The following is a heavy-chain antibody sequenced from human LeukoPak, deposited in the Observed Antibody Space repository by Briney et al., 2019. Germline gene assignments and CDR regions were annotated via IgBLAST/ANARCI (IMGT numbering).Heavy chain of an antibody. CDR2: IIPIFGTA. CDR1: GGTFSSYA. CDR3: ASNSXDTAMV. D-gene: IGHD5-18*01. J-gene: IGHJ4*02. V-gene: IGHV1-69*01. Sequence: ASVKVSCKASGGTFSSYAISWVRQAPGQGLEWMGGIIPIFGTANYAQKFQGRVTITADESTSTAYMELSSLRSEDTAVYYCASNSXDTAMVWGQGXLXTXSS.